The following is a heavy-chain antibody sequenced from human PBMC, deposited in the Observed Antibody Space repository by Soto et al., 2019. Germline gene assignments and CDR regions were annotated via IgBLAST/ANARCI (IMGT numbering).Heavy chain of an antibody. D-gene: IGHD2-2*01. CDR3: ARPNIVVVPAAMREYGDDAFDI. V-gene: IGHV4-39*01. CDR1: GGSISSSSYY. CDR2: IYYSGST. Sequence: QLQLQESGPGLVKPSETLSLTCTVSGGSISSSSYYWGWIRQPPGKGLERIGSIYYSGSTYYNPSLKSRVTISVDTSANQFSVKLSGVTAAETAVYYCARPNIVVVPAAMREYGDDAFDIWGQGTMVTVSS. J-gene: IGHJ3*02.